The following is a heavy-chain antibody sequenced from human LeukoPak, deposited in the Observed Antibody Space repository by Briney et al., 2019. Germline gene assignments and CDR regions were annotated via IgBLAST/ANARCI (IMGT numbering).Heavy chain of an antibody. D-gene: IGHD6-6*01. CDR2: ISSSGSTI. Sequence: PGGSLRLSCAASGFTFSDYYMSWIRQAPGKGLEWVSYISSSGSTIYYADSVKGRFTISRDNSKNTLYLQMNSLRAEDTAVYYCAKGLVFAYFDYWGQGTLVTVSS. J-gene: IGHJ4*02. V-gene: IGHV3-11*01. CDR3: AKGLVFAYFDY. CDR1: GFTFSDYY.